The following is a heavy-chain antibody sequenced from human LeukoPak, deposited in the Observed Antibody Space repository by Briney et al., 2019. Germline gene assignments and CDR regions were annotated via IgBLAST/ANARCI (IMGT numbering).Heavy chain of an antibody. D-gene: IGHD3-10*02. CDR3: ARDAVRGNWFDP. CDR2: ISSSSSYI. V-gene: IGHV3-21*01. J-gene: IGHJ5*02. Sequence: PGGSLRLSCAASGFTFSSYSMNWVRHAPGKGLEWVSSISSSSSYIYYADSVKVRFTISRDNAKNSLYLQMNSLRAEDTAVYYCARDAVRGNWFDPWGQGTLVTVSS. CDR1: GFTFSSYS.